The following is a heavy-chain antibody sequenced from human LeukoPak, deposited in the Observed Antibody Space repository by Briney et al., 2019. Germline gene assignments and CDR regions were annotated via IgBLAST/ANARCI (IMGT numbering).Heavy chain of an antibody. CDR1: GYTFTSYD. CDR3: ARYNVWGSYRFRADRAFDI. Sequence: GASVKVSCKASGYTFTSYDINWVRQATGQGLEWMGWMNPNSGNTGYAQKFQGRVTITRNTSISTAYMELSSLRSEDTAVYYCARYNVWGSYRFRADRAFDIWGQGTMVTVSS. V-gene: IGHV1-8*03. D-gene: IGHD3-16*02. CDR2: MNPNSGNT. J-gene: IGHJ3*02.